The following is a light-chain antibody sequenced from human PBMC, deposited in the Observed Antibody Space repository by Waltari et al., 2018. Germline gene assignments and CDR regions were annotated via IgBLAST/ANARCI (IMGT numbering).Light chain of an antibody. J-gene: IGKJ4*01. Sequence: DIQMTQSPSSVSASVGDRVTITCRASQNISRWLAWYQQQPGKAPKLLIYATSILQSGVPSRFSGSGSETDFTLTISSLQPEDFATYYCQQANNFSLSFGGGSRVEIK. CDR2: ATS. V-gene: IGKV1D-12*01. CDR1: QNISRW. CDR3: QQANNFSLS.